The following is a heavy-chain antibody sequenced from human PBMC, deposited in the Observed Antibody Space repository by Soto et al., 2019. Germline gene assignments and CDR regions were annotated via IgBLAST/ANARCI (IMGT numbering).Heavy chain of an antibody. CDR3: ARVVLTITRGAFDA. CDR2: ISHSGTS. V-gene: IGHV4-4*02. J-gene: IGHJ3*01. Sequence: QVQLQESGPGLVKPSGTLSLTCAVSGGSISSSHWWTWVRQSPGTWLEYIGEISHSGTSNSNPSLKSRVTLSVDKSKNHFSLTLTSVTAADTAVYYCARVVLTITRGAFDAWGQGTLVIVSS. D-gene: IGHD3-9*01. CDR1: GGSISSSHW.